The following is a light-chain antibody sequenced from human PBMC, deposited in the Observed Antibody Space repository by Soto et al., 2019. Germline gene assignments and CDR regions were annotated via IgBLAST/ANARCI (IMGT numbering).Light chain of an antibody. Sequence: DIQVTQSPPTLSASVGDRVTITCRASQTISTWMAWYQQKPGKAPKLLVYDASTLQTGVPSRFSGSGSGTEFTLTISSLQPDDFATYYCQHYNDYSTWTFGQGTKVDIK. CDR2: DAS. CDR1: QTISTW. J-gene: IGKJ1*01. V-gene: IGKV1-5*01. CDR3: QHYNDYSTWT.